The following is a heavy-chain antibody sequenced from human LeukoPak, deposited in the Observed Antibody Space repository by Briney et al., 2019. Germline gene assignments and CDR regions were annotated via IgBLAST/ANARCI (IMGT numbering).Heavy chain of an antibody. CDR3: ARDQMGASYGMDV. J-gene: IGHJ6*02. Sequence: PGGSLRLSCAASGFTFRTYALHWVRQAPGKGLEWVAVIWYDGSNKYYADSVKGRFTISRDNSKNTLYLQMNSLRAEDTAVYYCARDQMGASYGMDVWGQGTTVTVSS. D-gene: IGHD1-26*01. V-gene: IGHV3-33*08. CDR1: GFTFRTYA. CDR2: IWYDGSNK.